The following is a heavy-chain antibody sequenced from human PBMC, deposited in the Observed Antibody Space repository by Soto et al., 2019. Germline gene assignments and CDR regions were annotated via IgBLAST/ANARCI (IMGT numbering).Heavy chain of an antibody. CDR1: GGSISSYY. CDR3: ARQMSYCSGGSCYPTYYFDY. J-gene: IGHJ4*02. Sequence: SETLSLTCTVSGGSISSYYWSWIRQPPGKGLEWIGYIYYSGSTNYNPSLKSRVTISVDTSKNQFSLKLSSVTAADTAVYYCARQMSYCSGGSCYPTYYFDYWGQGTLVTVSS. V-gene: IGHV4-59*08. CDR2: IYYSGST. D-gene: IGHD2-15*01.